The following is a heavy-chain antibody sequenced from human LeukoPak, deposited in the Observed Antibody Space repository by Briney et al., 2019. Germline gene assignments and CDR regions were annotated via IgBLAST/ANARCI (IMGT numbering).Heavy chain of an antibody. CDR3: ARGPYV. Sequence: PSETLSLTCAVYGGSFSGYYWSWIRQPPGKGLEWIGEINHSGSTNYNPSLKSRITISVDMSKKQFSLKVRSVTAADTAVYYCARGPYVWGQGTMVTVSS. J-gene: IGHJ3*01. V-gene: IGHV4-34*01. CDR1: GGSFSGYY. CDR2: INHSGST.